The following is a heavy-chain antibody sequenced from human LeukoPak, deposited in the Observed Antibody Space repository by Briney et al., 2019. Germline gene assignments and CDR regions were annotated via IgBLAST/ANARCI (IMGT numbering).Heavy chain of an antibody. V-gene: IGHV3-21*01. CDR3: GREANIFRYYYDSSGYPDY. D-gene: IGHD3-22*01. J-gene: IGHJ4*02. CDR2: ISSSSSYI. CDR1: GFTFSSYS. Sequence: GGSLRLSCAASGFTFSSYSMSWVRQAPGKGLEWVSSISSSSSYIYYADSVKGRFTISRDNAKNSLYLQMNSLRAEDTAVYYCGREANIFRYYYDSSGYPDYWGQGTLVTVSS.